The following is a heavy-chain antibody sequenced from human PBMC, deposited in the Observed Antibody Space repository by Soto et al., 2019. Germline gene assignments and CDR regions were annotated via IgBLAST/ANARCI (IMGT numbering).Heavy chain of an antibody. CDR2: ISGSGGST. CDR3: AKAGVRGGSADYFDY. Sequence: PGGSLRLSCAASGFNFSSYAMSWVRQAPGKGLEWVSAISGSGGSTYYADSVKGRFTISRDNSKSTLYLQMNSLRAEDTAVYYCAKAGVRGGSADYFDYWGQGTLVTVSS. CDR1: GFNFSSYA. D-gene: IGHD3-10*01. J-gene: IGHJ4*02. V-gene: IGHV3-23*01.